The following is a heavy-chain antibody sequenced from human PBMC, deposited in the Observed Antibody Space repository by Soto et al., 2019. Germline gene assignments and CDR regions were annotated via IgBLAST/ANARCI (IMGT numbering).Heavy chain of an antibody. Sequence: GESLKISCKGSGYSFTSYWIGWVRQMPGKGLEWMGIIYPADSDTRYSPSFQGQVTISANKSISTAYLQWSSLKASDTATYYCARLSLTMGDNWFDPWGQGTLVTVSS. V-gene: IGHV5-51*01. CDR2: IYPADSDT. J-gene: IGHJ5*02. D-gene: IGHD3-3*01. CDR1: GYSFTSYW. CDR3: ARLSLTMGDNWFDP.